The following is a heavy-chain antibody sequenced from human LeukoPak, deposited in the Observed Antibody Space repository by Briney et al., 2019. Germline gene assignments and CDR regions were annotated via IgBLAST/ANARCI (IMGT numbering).Heavy chain of an antibody. CDR3: ARSLLRYYDSSGYGH. Sequence: GGSLRLSRAASGFTFSSYSMNWVRQAPGKGLEWVSSISSSSSYIYYADSVKGRFTISRDNAKNSLYLQMNSLRAEDTAVYYCARSLLRYYDSSGYGHWGQGTLVTVSS. CDR2: ISSSSSYI. CDR1: GFTFSSYS. D-gene: IGHD3-22*01. V-gene: IGHV3-21*01. J-gene: IGHJ4*02.